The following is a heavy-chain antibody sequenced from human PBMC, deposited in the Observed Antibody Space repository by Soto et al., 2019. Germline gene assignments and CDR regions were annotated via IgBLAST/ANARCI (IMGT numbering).Heavy chain of an antibody. CDR1: GITFSTYR. V-gene: IGHV3-74*01. CDR3: ARENYDFWSGYYLDY. J-gene: IGHJ4*02. CDR2: IKSDGTVT. D-gene: IGHD3-3*01. Sequence: GGSLRLSCVVSGITFSTYRMHWVRQAPGKGLVWVSHIKSDGTVTHYTDSVRGRFIISRDNAKNTLFLQMNSLRAEDTAVYYCARENYDFWSGYYLDYWGQGTQVTVSS.